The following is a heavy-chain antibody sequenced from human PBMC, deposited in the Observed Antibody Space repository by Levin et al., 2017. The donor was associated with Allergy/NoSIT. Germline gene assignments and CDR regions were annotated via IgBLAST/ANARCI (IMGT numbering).Heavy chain of an antibody. CDR3: ARGGDWQKLHY. V-gene: IGHV6-1*01. Sequence: SQTLSLTCGISGDSVSSDSAAWNWIRQSPLRGLEWLGRTYYRSKWYSEYAPSVKSRITINADTSKNQFSLHLKSVTPEDTAVYYCARGGDWQKLHYWGQGTLVTVSS. J-gene: IGHJ4*02. CDR1: GDSVSSDSAA. D-gene: IGHD2-21*02. CDR2: TYYRSKWYS.